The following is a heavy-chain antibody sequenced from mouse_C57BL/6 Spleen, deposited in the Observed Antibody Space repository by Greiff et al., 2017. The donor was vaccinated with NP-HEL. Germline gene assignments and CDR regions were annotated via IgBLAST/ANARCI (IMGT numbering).Heavy chain of an antibody. J-gene: IGHJ3*01. Sequence: DVKLQESGPGLVKPSQSLSLTCSVTGYSITSGYYWNWIRQFPGNKLEWMGYISYDGSNNYNPSLKNRISITRDTSKNQFFLKLNSVTTEDTATYYCARGDYDDGAWFAYWGQGTLVTVSA. CDR2: ISYDGSN. V-gene: IGHV3-6*01. CDR1: GYSITSGYY. D-gene: IGHD2-4*01. CDR3: ARGDYDDGAWFAY.